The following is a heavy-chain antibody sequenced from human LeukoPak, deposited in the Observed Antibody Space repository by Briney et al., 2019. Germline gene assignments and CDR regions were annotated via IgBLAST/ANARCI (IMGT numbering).Heavy chain of an antibody. V-gene: IGHV3-21*01. CDR2: ISSSSSYI. CDR3: ASEGAAAPYYFDY. D-gene: IGHD6-13*01. CDR1: GFTFSNYS. Sequence: PGGSLRLSCAASGFTFSNYSMTWVRQAPGKGLEWVSSISSSSSYIYYADSVKGRFTISRDNAKNSLYLQMNSLRAEDTAVYYCASEGAAAPYYFDYWGQGTLVTVSS. J-gene: IGHJ4*02.